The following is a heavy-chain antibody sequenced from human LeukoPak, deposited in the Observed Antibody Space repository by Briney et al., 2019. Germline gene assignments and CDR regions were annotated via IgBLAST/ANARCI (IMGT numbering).Heavy chain of an antibody. CDR1: GLAVSDNF. V-gene: IGHV4-59*08. J-gene: IGHJ4*02. Sequence: GSLRLSCAASGLAVSDNFMSWIRQPPGKGLEWIGYIYYSGSTNYNPSLKSRVTISVDTSRNQFSLKLSSVTAADTAVYYCARHESAEMAHYFDYWGQGTLVTVSS. D-gene: IGHD5-24*01. CDR3: ARHESAEMAHYFDY. CDR2: IYYSGST.